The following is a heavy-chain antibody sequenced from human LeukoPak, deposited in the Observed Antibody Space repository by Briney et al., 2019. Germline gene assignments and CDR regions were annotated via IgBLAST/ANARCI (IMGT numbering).Heavy chain of an antibody. CDR1: GGSISSSSYY. D-gene: IGHD3-3*01. Sequence: SETLSLTCTVSGGSISSSSYYWGWVRQPPGKGLEWIGSIYYSGSTYDNPSLKSRVTISVDTSKNQFSLKLSSVTAADTAVYYCASGYYDFWSGPEAGAYGMDVWGQGTTVTVSS. V-gene: IGHV4-39*01. CDR3: ASGYYDFWSGPEAGAYGMDV. CDR2: IYYSGST. J-gene: IGHJ6*02.